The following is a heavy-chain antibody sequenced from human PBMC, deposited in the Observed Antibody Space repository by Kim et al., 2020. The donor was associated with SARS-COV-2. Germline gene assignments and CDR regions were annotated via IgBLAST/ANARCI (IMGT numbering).Heavy chain of an antibody. V-gene: IGHV4-34*01. J-gene: IGHJ5*02. CDR1: GGSFSGYY. CDR2: INHSGST. D-gene: IGHD4-17*01. CDR3: ARGDKRTTVKNTWFDP. Sequence: SETLSLTCAVYGGSFSGYYWSWIRQPPGKGLEWIGEINHSGSTNYNPSLKSRVTISVDTSKNQFSLKLSSVTAADTAVYYCARGDKRTTVKNTWFDPWGQGTLVTVSS.